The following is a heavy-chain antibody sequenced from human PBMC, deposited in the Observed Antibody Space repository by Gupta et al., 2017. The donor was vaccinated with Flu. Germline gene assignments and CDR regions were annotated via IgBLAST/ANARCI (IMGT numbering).Heavy chain of an antibody. Sequence: QVQLQQWGAGLLKPSETLSLTCAVYGGSFSGYYWSWIRQPPGKGLEWIGEINHSGSTNYNPSLKSRVTISVDTSKNHFSLKLSSVTTADTAVYYCARGRSRVWPMIVGPDAFDIWGQGTMVTVSS. CDR3: ARGRSRVWPMIVGPDAFDI. CDR2: INHSGST. J-gene: IGHJ3*02. D-gene: IGHD3-22*01. CDR1: GGSFSGYY. V-gene: IGHV4-34*01.